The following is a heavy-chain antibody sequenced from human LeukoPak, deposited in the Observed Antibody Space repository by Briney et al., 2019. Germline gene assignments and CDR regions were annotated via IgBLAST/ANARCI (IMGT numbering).Heavy chain of an antibody. Sequence: GASVKVSCKASGYTFTGYYMHWVRQAPGQGLEWMGWINPNSGGTNHAQKFQGRVTMTRGTSISTAYMELSRLRSDDTAVYYCARGVGWFGELSTDYWGQGTLVTVSS. CDR1: GYTFTGYY. J-gene: IGHJ4*02. CDR2: INPNSGGT. D-gene: IGHD3-10*01. CDR3: ARGVGWFGELSTDY. V-gene: IGHV1-2*02.